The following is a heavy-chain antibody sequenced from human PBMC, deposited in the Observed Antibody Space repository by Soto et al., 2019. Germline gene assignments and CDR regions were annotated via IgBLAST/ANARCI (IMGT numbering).Heavy chain of an antibody. CDR1: GASLNNYY. Sequence: SETLSLTCTVSGASLNNYYWAWNRQPPGKGLEWIGYIHYSGSTTYNPSLKNRVTISRDTSKKQFSLNLTSVTAADTAVYFCARYYSNGWYSSGYWGQGTLVTVSS. CDR2: IHYSGST. CDR3: ARYYSNGWYSSGY. D-gene: IGHD6-19*01. V-gene: IGHV4-59*01. J-gene: IGHJ4*02.